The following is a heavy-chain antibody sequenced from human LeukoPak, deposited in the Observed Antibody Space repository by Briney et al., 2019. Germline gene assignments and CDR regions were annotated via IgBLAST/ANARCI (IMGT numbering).Heavy chain of an antibody. J-gene: IGHJ4*02. CDR2: IWYDGSNK. Sequence: GGSLRLSCAASGFTFSSYGMRWVRQAPGKGLEWVAVIWYDGSNKYYADSVKGRFTISRDNSKNTLYLQMNSMRAEDTAVYYCARDGITMVRGVPYYFDYWGQGTLVTVSS. D-gene: IGHD3-10*01. CDR3: ARDGITMVRGVPYYFDY. V-gene: IGHV3-33*01. CDR1: GFTFSSYG.